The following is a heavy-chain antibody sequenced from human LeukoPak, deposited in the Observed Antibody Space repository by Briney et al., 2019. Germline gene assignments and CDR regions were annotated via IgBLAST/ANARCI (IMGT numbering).Heavy chain of an antibody. V-gene: IGHV3-23*01. CDR2: ISGSGGST. J-gene: IGHJ6*02. Sequence: TGGSLRLSCAASGFTFSSYAMSWVRQAPGKGLEWVSAISGSGGSTYYADSVKGRFTISRDNSKNTLYLQMNSLRAEDTAVYYCARDAFTTTYYYYGMDVWGQGTTVTVSS. CDR1: GFTFSSYA. CDR3: ARDAFTTTYYYYGMDV. D-gene: IGHD3-22*01.